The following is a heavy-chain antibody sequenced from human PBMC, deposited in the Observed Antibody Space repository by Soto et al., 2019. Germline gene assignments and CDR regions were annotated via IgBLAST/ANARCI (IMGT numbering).Heavy chain of an antibody. J-gene: IGHJ4*02. V-gene: IGHV3-7*01. D-gene: IGHD3-22*01. CDR1: GFTFSYYW. CDR3: ARYPNSGYSHGDY. Sequence: EVQLVESGGGLVQPGGSLRLSCAASGFTFSYYWMSWVRQAPGKGLEWVANIKQDGSEKYYVDSVKGRFTISRDNAKKSLDLQMNSLRAEDTAVYYCARYPNSGYSHGDYWGQGTLVTVSS. CDR2: IKQDGSEK.